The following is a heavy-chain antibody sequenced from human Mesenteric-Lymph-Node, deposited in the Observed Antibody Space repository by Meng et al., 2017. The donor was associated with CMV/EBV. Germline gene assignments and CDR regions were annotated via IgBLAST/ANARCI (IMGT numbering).Heavy chain of an antibody. CDR3: ARDMPKGGMDV. V-gene: IGHV1-2*02. J-gene: IGHJ6*02. D-gene: IGHD2-2*01. Sequence: ASVKVSCKASGYTFTGYYMHWVRQAPGQGLEWMGWINPNSGGKNYAQKFQGRVTMTRDTSISTAYMELSRLRSDDTAVYYCARDMPKGGMDVWGQGTTVTVSS. CDR2: INPNSGGK. CDR1: GYTFTGYY.